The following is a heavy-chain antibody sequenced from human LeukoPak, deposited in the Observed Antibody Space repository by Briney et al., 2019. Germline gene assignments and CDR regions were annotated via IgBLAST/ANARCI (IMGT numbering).Heavy chain of an antibody. V-gene: IGHV1-2*02. Sequence: GASVKVSCKASGYTFTGYYMHWVRQAPGQGLEWMGWVNPNSGGTNYAQKFQGRVTMTRDTSISTAYMELSRLRSDGTAVYYCARTGTRFLEWLFQYYFDYWGQGTLVTVSS. D-gene: IGHD3-3*01. CDR3: ARTGTRFLEWLFQYYFDY. CDR1: GYTFTGYY. CDR2: VNPNSGGT. J-gene: IGHJ4*02.